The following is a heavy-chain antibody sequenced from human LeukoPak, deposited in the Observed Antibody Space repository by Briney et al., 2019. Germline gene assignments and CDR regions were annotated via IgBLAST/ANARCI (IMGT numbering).Heavy chain of an antibody. CDR3: AKESIHGPLDY. V-gene: IGHV3-23*01. J-gene: IGHJ4*02. CDR2: ITRRAATT. CDR1: GFTFSSYA. Sequence: GSLRLSCAASGFTFSSYAMSWVRQAPGKGLEGVSAITRRAATTYSAHSVTRPFTISTDNSKNTLYLQMNPLRAEDTAVYYCAKESIHGPLDYWGQGTLVTVSS.